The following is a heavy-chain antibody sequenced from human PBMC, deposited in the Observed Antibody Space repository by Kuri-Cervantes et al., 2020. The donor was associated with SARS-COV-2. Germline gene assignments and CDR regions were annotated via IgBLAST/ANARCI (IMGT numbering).Heavy chain of an antibody. CDR1: ASTLSGHW. V-gene: IGHV3-74*01. CDR2: IHPDGSYT. D-gene: IGHD6-19*01. J-gene: IGHJ4*02. Sequence: GRSLRPSCAAYASTLSGHWIHWDRHAPGKGRVWVSRIHPDGSYTNNADSGKGRFTISRDNAKNSLYLQMNSLRDEDTAVYYCARGDSSGWYFRETDPGGDYWGQGTLVTVSS. CDR3: ARGDSSGWYFRETDPGGDY.